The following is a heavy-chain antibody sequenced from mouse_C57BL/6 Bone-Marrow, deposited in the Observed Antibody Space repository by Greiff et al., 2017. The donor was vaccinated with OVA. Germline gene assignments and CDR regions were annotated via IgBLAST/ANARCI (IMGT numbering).Heavy chain of an antibody. J-gene: IGHJ4*01. D-gene: IGHD2-1*01. CDR3: ARRGRIYYGNYGAMDY. V-gene: IGHV1-82*01. CDR2: IYPGDGDT. Sequence: VKLMESGPELVKPGASVKISCKASGYAFSSSWMNWVKQRPGKGLEWIGRIYPGDGDTNYNGKFKGKATLTADKSSSTAYMQLSSLTSEDSAVYFCARRGRIYYGNYGAMDYWGQGTSVTVSS. CDR1: GYAFSSSW.